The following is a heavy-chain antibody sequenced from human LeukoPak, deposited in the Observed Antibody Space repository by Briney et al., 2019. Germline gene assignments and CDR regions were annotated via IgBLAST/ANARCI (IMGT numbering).Heavy chain of an antibody. CDR2: INHSGST. D-gene: IGHD1-26*01. Sequence: SETLSLTCAVYGGSFSGYYWSWIRQPPGKGLEWIGEINHSGSTNYNPSLKSRVTISVDTSKNQFSLKLSSVTAADTAVYYCARRRRIVGATPGAFGIWGQGTMVTVSS. J-gene: IGHJ3*02. V-gene: IGHV4-34*01. CDR1: GGSFSGYY. CDR3: ARRRRIVGATPGAFGI.